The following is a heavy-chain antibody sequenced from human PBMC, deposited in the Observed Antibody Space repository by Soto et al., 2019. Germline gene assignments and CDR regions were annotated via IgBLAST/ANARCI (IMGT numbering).Heavy chain of an antibody. CDR1: GFTFSSYG. CDR3: AKALGRMTMVRGVTETDY. D-gene: IGHD3-10*01. Sequence: QVQLVESGGGVVQPGRSLTLSCAACGFTFSSYGMHWIRQAPGKGLEWVAVVSFDAGNKYYADSVKGRFTIFRDNSNNTLFLQMNSLRTEDTALYYCAKALGRMTMVRGVTETDYWGQGTLVTVSS. J-gene: IGHJ4*02. V-gene: IGHV3-30*18. CDR2: VSFDAGNK.